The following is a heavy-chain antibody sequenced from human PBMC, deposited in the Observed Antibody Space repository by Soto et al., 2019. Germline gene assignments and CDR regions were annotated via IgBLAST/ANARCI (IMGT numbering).Heavy chain of an antibody. CDR2: ISYDGSNK. V-gene: IGHV3-30-3*01. CDR3: AREIEANGPQSCSWYRDYYGMDV. CDR1: GFTFSSYA. D-gene: IGHD6-13*01. Sequence: QVQLVESGGGVVQPGRSLRLSCAASGFTFSSYAMHWVRQAPGKGLEGVAVISYDGSNKYYADSVKGRFTISRDNSNNTLYLQMTSLRAEDTAVYYCAREIEANGPQSCSWYRDYYGMDVWGQGTTVTVSS. J-gene: IGHJ6*02.